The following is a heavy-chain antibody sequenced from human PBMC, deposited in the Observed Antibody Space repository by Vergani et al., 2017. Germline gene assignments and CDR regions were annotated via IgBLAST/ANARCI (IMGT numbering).Heavy chain of an antibody. CDR2: IIPIFGTA. J-gene: IGHJ6*03. V-gene: IGHV1-69*01. Sequence: QVQLVQSGAEVKKPGSSVKVSCKASGGTFSSYAISWVRQAPGQGLEWMGGIIPIFGTANYAQKFQGRVTMTADESTSTAYMELSSLRSEDTAVYYCARVSRHLYGSAIDYYYYYYMDVWGKGTTVTVSS. CDR1: GGTFSSYA. D-gene: IGHD3-10*01. CDR3: ARVSRHLYGSAIDYYYYYYMDV.